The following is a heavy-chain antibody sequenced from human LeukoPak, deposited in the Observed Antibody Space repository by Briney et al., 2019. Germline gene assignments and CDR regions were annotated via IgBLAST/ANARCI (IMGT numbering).Heavy chain of an antibody. Sequence: GGSLRLSCAASGFTFSDHYMDWVRQAPGKGLEWVGRTSNRAQGYTTEYAASVKGRFTVSRDDSKSSLFLQMNGQKIEDTAVYFCARGANCIGTFCPDAFTLWGQGTMVTVSS. D-gene: IGHD2/OR15-2a*01. V-gene: IGHV3-72*01. CDR3: ARGANCIGTFCPDAFTL. CDR1: GFTFSDHY. CDR2: TSNRAQGYTT. J-gene: IGHJ3*01.